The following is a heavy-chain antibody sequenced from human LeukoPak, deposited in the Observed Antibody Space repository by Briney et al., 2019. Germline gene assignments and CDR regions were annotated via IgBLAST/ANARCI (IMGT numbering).Heavy chain of an antibody. J-gene: IGHJ4*02. CDR3: ARDGYSDSSGYDYPPSV. D-gene: IGHD3-22*01. Sequence: SETLSLTCTVSGGSISSYYWGWIRQPPGKGLEWIGYMSYSGTSSYNPSLRGRITISVDASKKQFSLKLSSVTAADTAVYYCARDGYSDSSGYDYPPSVWGQGTLVTVSS. CDR2: MSYSGTS. CDR1: GGSISSYY. V-gene: IGHV4-59*01.